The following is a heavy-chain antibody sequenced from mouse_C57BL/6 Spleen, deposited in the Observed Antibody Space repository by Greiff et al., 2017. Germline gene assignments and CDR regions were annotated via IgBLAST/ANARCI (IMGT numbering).Heavy chain of an antibody. Sequence: VQLQQSGAELVRPGASVKLSCKASGYTFTSYGISWVKQRTGQGLEWIGEIYPRSGNTYYNEKFKGKATLTADKSSSTAYMELRSLTSEDSAVYFCARSRTGTEYFDYWGQGTTLTVSS. D-gene: IGHD4-1*01. V-gene: IGHV1-81*01. CDR1: GYTFTSYG. CDR3: ARSRTGTEYFDY. CDR2: IYPRSGNT. J-gene: IGHJ2*01.